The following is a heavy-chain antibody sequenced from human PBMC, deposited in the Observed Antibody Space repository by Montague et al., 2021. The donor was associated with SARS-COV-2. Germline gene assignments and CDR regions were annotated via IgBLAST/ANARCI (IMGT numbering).Heavy chain of an antibody. CDR1: GDSVSSNGAT. Sequence: CAISGDSVSSNGATWNWVRQSPSRGLEWLGRTYYRSKWYNDYAVSVRGRVTINPDTSKNQFSLQLNSVTPEDTAIYYCTSGREGNYNVMDVWGQGTMVTVSS. CDR2: TYYRSKWYN. J-gene: IGHJ6*02. CDR3: TSGREGNYNVMDV. D-gene: IGHD1-1*01. V-gene: IGHV6-1*01.